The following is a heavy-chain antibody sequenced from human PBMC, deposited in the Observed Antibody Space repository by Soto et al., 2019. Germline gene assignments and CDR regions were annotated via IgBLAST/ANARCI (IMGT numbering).Heavy chain of an antibody. J-gene: IGHJ4*02. V-gene: IGHV3-33*01. D-gene: IGHD6-13*01. CDR2: IWYDGSNK. CDR3: AREAPSSQQLAEPSDY. CDR1: GFTFSSYG. Sequence: QVQLVESGGGVVQPGRSLRLSCAASGFTFSSYGMHWVRQAPGKGLEWVAVIWYDGSNKYYADSVKGRFTISRDNSKNTLYLQMNSLRAEDTAVYYCAREAPSSQQLAEPSDYWGQGTLVTVSS.